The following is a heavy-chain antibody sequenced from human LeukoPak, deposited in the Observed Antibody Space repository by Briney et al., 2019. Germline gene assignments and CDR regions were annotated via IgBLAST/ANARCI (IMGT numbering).Heavy chain of an antibody. V-gene: IGHV4-61*02. CDR1: GGSISSSSYY. CDR3: ARDRSGRTSNYYYYYMDV. CDR2: IYTSGST. J-gene: IGHJ6*03. D-gene: IGHD3-10*01. Sequence: SETLSLTCTVSGGSISSSSYYWGWIRQSAGKGLEWIGRIYTSGSTIYNPSLKSRVTISVDTSKNQFSLKLSSVTAADTAVYYCARDRSGRTSNYYYYYMDVWGKGTTVTVSS.